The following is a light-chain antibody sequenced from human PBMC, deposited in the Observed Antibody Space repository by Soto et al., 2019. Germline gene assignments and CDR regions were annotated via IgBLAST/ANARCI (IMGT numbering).Light chain of an antibody. J-gene: IGLJ1*01. Sequence: QSVLTQPPSASGSPGQSVTISCTGTSSDVGAYNYVSWYQQHPGKAPKLMISEVSKRPSGVPDRFSGSKSGNTATLTVSGLQAEDEADYYCSSYAGCNNCDVFGTGTKVTVL. CDR1: SSDVGAYNY. CDR2: EVS. CDR3: SSYAGCNNCDV. V-gene: IGLV2-8*01.